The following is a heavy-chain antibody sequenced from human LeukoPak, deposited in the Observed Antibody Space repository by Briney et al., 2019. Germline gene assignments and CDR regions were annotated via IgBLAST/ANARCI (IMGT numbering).Heavy chain of an antibody. CDR1: GGSISSYY. V-gene: IGHV4-59*01. CDR3: ARGLITAPYYGMDV. CDR2: IYYSGST. J-gene: IGHJ6*02. Sequence: TSETLSLTCTVSGGSISSYYWSWIRQPPGKGLEWIGYIYYSGSTNYNPSLKSRVTISVDTSKNQFSLKLSSVTAADTAVYYCARGLITAPYYGMDVWGQGTTVTVSS. D-gene: IGHD1-14*01.